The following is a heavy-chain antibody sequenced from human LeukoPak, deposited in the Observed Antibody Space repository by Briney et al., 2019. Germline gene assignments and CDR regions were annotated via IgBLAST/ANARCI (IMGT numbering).Heavy chain of an antibody. Sequence: SETLSLTCTVSGGSISTYYWCWIRQPPGKGLEWIGYIYYSGNTNFNPALKSRVTMSVDTSKNQFSLKLSSVTAADTAVYYCARDKGEYYDSSGYLDYWGQGTLVTVSS. J-gene: IGHJ4*02. CDR1: GGSISTYY. D-gene: IGHD3-22*01. V-gene: IGHV4-59*01. CDR2: IYYSGNT. CDR3: ARDKGEYYDSSGYLDY.